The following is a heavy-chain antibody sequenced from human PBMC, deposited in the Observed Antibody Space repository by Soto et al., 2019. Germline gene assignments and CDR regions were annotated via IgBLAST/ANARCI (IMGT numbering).Heavy chain of an antibody. V-gene: IGHV4-30-2*06. CDR3: ARAPPGPSPRWVL. Sequence: QLQLRESGSGLVKPSQTLSLTCTVSGGSISSGGYSWSWIRQSPEKGLEWIGCIYPTGNTYYHPSLKRRVTISVDTFRNQFSLNLTSVTAADTAVYYCARAPPGPSPRWVLWGQGTTVTVSS. CDR2: IYPTGNT. J-gene: IGHJ6*02. CDR1: GGSISSGGYS. D-gene: IGHD3-10*01.